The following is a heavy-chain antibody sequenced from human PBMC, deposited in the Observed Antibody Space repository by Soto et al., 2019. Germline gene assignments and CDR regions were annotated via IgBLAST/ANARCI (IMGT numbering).Heavy chain of an antibody. V-gene: IGHV3-23*01. CDR3: AKVDETHYYGSGSYYNDMYFDY. D-gene: IGHD3-10*01. CDR2: ISGSGGST. CDR1: GFTFSSYA. J-gene: IGHJ4*02. Sequence: PVGSLRLSCAASGFTFSSYAMSWVRQAPGKGLEWVSAISGSGGSTYYADSVKGRFTISRDNSKNTLYLQMNSLRAEDTAVYYCAKVDETHYYGSGSYYNDMYFDYWGQGTLVTVSS.